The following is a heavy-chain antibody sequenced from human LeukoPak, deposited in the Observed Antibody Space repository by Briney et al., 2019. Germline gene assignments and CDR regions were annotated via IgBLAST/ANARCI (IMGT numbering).Heavy chain of an antibody. Sequence: GGSLRLSCAASGFTFDGYAMHWVRQAPGKGLEWVSGISWNSGSIGYADSVKGRFTISRDNAKNSLYLQMNSLRAEDTALYYCAKDVLSWGSSGYQKYFQHWGQGTLVTVSS. J-gene: IGHJ1*01. CDR1: GFTFDGYA. D-gene: IGHD3-22*01. CDR2: ISWNSGSI. CDR3: AKDVLSWGSSGYQKYFQH. V-gene: IGHV3-9*01.